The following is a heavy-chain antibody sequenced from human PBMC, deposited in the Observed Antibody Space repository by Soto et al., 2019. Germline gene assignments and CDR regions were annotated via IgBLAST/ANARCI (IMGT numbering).Heavy chain of an antibody. CDR1: GLTFSKYW. D-gene: IGHD5-12*01. CDR3: ASVPGSPGYHGLDV. J-gene: IGHJ6*02. V-gene: IGHV3-7*03. Sequence: EVQLVESGGGLVQPGGSLRLSCAAYGLTFSKYWMTWIRQAPGKGLEWVANIKHDGSEQYYVGSVKGRFAISRDNAKNSLFLQMNSLRAEDTAVYYCASVPGSPGYHGLDVWGQGTTVTVSS. CDR2: IKHDGSEQ.